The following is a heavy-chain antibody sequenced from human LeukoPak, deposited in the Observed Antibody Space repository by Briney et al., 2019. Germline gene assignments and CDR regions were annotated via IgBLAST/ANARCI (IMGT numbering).Heavy chain of an antibody. CDR3: ARERETTVTYDAFDI. J-gene: IGHJ3*02. CDR1: GFTFSSYE. Sequence: GGSLRLSCVASGFTFSSYEMTWVRKAPGKGLEWVSYISRRGSTIYHADSVKGQFTLSRDNAKKSLYLEMKSLRAEDTAVYYCARERETTVTYDAFDIWGLGTMVTVSS. CDR2: ISRRGSTI. D-gene: IGHD4-17*01. V-gene: IGHV3-48*03.